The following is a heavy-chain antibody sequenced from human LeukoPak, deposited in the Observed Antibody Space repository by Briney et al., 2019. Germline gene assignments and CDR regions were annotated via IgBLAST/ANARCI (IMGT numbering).Heavy chain of an antibody. CDR1: GGTFSSYA. CDR2: IIPIFGIA. Sequence: GASEKLSCKASGGTFSSYAISWVRQAPGQGLEWMGRIIPIFGIAKYAQKLQGRVTITAEKSTSTAYMELSSLRSEDTAVYYCARDRYSYGSATPFDYGDQGTLVTVSS. V-gene: IGHV1-69*04. J-gene: IGHJ4*02. D-gene: IGHD5-18*01. CDR3: ARDRYSYGSATPFDY.